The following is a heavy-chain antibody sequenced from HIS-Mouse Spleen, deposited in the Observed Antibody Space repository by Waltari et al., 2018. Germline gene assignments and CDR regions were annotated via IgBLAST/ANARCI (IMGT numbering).Heavy chain of an antibody. CDR1: GASISRSSYY. Sequence: QLQLQESGPGLVKPSETLSLTCTVSGASISRSSYYWGGLRQPPGKGLAWIGSIYYSGSTYYNPSLKSRVTISVDTSKNQFSLKLSSVTAADTAVYYCAREIPYSSSWYDWYFDLWGRGTLVTVSS. CDR2: IYYSGST. J-gene: IGHJ2*01. CDR3: AREIPYSSSWYDWYFDL. V-gene: IGHV4-39*07. D-gene: IGHD6-13*01.